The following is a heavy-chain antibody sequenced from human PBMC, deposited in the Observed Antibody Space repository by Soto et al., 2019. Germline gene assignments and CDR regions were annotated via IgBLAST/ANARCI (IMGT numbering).Heavy chain of an antibody. CDR3: ARGSRFGYYYYYYYGMYV. Sequence: ASVKVSCKASGYTFTSYDINWVRQATGQGLEWMGWMNPNSGNTGYAQKFQGRVTITRDTSISTAYMELSSLRSEDTAVYYCARGSRFGYYYYYYYGMYVWGQGTTVTVSS. CDR2: MNPNSGNT. CDR1: GYTFTSYD. D-gene: IGHD3-10*01. V-gene: IGHV1-8*01. J-gene: IGHJ6*02.